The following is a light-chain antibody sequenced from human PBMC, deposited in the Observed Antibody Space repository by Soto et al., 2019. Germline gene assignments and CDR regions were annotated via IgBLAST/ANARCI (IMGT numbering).Light chain of an antibody. Sequence: DIVMTQSPDSLAVSLGERATINCKSSQSVLYSSNNKNYLAWYQQKPGQPPKLLFYWASTRESGVPERFSGSGSGTDFTLTISSLQAEDVAIYYCQQYYSTPSWTFGQGTKVEIK. J-gene: IGKJ1*01. V-gene: IGKV4-1*01. CDR1: QSVLYSSNNKNY. CDR2: WAS. CDR3: QQYYSTPSWT.